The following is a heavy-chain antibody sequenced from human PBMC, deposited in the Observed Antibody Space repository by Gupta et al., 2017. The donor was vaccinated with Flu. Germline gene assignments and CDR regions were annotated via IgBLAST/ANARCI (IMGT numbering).Heavy chain of an antibody. J-gene: IGHJ5*02. V-gene: IGHV4-34*01. CDR3: TRLGGFTVGYNWFDP. D-gene: IGHD4-4*01. CDR1: SGSD. Sequence: SGSDVSWVRQPPGKGPEWIGEIDHRGGTNDNPSLKSRGTMSVDTSKNQFSLNLYSVTAADTAIYYCTRLGGFTVGYNWFDPWGQGTLVTVSS. CDR2: IDHRGGT.